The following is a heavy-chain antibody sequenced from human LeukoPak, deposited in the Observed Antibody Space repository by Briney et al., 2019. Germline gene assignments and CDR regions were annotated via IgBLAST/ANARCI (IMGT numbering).Heavy chain of an antibody. CDR1: GFTFSSYA. CDR3: ARGNYDYYDH. V-gene: IGHV4-34*01. CDR2: INHSGST. J-gene: IGHJ4*02. Sequence: PGGSLRLSCAASGFTFSSYAMSWLRQPPGKGLEWIGEINHSGSTNYNPSLKSRVTISVDTSKNQFSLKVSSVTAADTAVYYCARGNYDYYDHWGQGTLVTVSS. D-gene: IGHD1-7*01.